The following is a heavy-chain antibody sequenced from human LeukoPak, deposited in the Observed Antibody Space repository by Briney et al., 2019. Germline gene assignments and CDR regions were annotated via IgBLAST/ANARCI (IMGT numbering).Heavy chain of an antibody. CDR3: AKSTNCSSTSCYARLGYYFDY. V-gene: IGHV3-23*01. CDR1: GFTFSSYG. Sequence: GGTLRPSCAASGFTFSSYGMSWVRQAPGKGLEWVSAISGSGGSTYYADSVKGRFTISRDNSKNTLYLQMNSLRAEDTAVYYCAKSTNCSSTSCYARLGYYFDYWGQGTLVTVSS. CDR2: ISGSGGST. J-gene: IGHJ4*02. D-gene: IGHD2-2*01.